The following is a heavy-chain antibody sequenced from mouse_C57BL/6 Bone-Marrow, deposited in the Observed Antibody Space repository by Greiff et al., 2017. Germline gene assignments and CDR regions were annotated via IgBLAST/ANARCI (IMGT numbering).Heavy chain of an antibody. D-gene: IGHD1-1*01. J-gene: IGHJ3*01. V-gene: IGHV1-69*01. CDR2: IDPSDSYT. Sequence: QVQLQQPGAELVMPGASVKLSCKASGYTFTSYWMHWVKQRPGQGLEWIGEIDPSDSYTNYNQKFKGKSTLTVDKSSSTAYMQLSSLTSEDSAVYCGARFGNYGGFAYWGQGTLVTVSA. CDR1: GYTFTSYW. CDR3: ARFGNYGGFAY.